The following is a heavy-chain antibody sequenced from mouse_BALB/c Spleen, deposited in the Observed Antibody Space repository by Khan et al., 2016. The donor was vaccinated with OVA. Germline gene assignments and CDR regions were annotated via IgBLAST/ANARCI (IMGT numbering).Heavy chain of an antibody. J-gene: IGHJ1*01. V-gene: IGHV1-63*02. Sequence: QVQLKQSGAELIRPGTSVKISCKASGYTFTNYWLGWIKQRPGHGLEWIGDIYPGGGYTNYNEKFKGKATLTADTSSSTAYMQLSGLTSEDSTVYCCARWATWYFDVWGAGTTVTVSS. CDR1: GYTFTNYW. CDR2: IYPGGGYT. CDR3: ARWATWYFDV. D-gene: IGHD3-1*01.